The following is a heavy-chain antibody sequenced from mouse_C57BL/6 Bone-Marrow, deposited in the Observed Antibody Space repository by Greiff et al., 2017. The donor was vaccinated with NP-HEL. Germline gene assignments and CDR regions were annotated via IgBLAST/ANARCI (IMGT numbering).Heavy chain of an antibody. CDR2: IDPSDSET. J-gene: IGHJ1*03. CDR1: GYTFTSYW. Sequence: QLQLQQPGAELVRPGSSVKLSCKASGYTFTSYWMHWVKQRPIQGLEWIGNIDPSDSETHYNQKFKDKATLTVDKSSSTAYMQLSSLTSEDSAVYYCARCRYGNYGGYFDVWGTGTTVTVSS. CDR3: ARCRYGNYGGYFDV. D-gene: IGHD2-1*01. V-gene: IGHV1-52*01.